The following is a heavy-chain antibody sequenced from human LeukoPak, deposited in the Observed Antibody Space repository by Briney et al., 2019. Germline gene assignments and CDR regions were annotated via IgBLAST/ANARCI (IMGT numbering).Heavy chain of an antibody. CDR2: LHSGGST. Sequence: PSETLSLTCGVSGGSITSTNWWSWVRQAPGKGLEWVSLLHSGGSTYYADSVKGRFTISRDNSKNTLYLQMNSLRAEDTAVYYCARRERRGYTYGRGTLDIWGQGTMVTVSS. J-gene: IGHJ3*02. V-gene: IGHV3-66*01. D-gene: IGHD5-18*01. CDR1: GGSITSTNW. CDR3: ARRERRGYTYGRGTLDI.